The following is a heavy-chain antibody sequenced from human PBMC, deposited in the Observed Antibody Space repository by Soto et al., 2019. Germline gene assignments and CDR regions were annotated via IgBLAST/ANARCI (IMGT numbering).Heavy chain of an antibody. CDR2: ISSRSDI. V-gene: IGHV3-21*01. D-gene: IGHD2-2*02. CDR3: AREYTAWPLAYGLDV. CDR1: GFTFSTYS. J-gene: IGHJ6*02. Sequence: VSLRLSFVGSGFTFSTYSINWVRQAPGKGLEWVSSISSRSDIYYADSVKGRFTISRDNAKNSVSLQMNSLRAEDTAVYYCAREYTAWPLAYGLDVWGQGTPVTVSS.